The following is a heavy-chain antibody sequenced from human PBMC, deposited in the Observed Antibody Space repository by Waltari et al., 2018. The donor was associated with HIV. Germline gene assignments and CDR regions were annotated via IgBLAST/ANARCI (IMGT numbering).Heavy chain of an antibody. CDR2: IHHSGRT. Sequence: QVQLQASGPGLVQPSETLSLTCAVFGHSISAAYHWGWIRQSPGKGLEWIGSIHHSGRTYYNPSLKSRVTISVDTSKKQFSLNLTSVTAADTALYYCARVRVTLIVAGPFDTWGQGTLVTVSS. D-gene: IGHD3-22*01. V-gene: IGHV4-38-2*01. J-gene: IGHJ3*02. CDR1: GHSISAAYH. CDR3: ARVRVTLIVAGPFDT.